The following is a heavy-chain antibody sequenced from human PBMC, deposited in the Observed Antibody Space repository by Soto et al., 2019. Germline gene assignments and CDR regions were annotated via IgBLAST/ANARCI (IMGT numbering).Heavy chain of an antibody. D-gene: IGHD6-13*01. CDR1: GGSIISGDYY. J-gene: IGHJ5*02. Sequence: PSETLSLTCTVSGGSIISGDYYWSWIRQPPGKGLEWIGYIYYSGDTSYNPSLKSRVTISVDTSKNQFSLKLSSVTAADTAVYYCATTPSIAAAGSSLYHPPNWFDPWGQGTLVTVSS. CDR2: IYYSGDT. CDR3: ATTPSIAAAGSSLYHPPNWFDP. V-gene: IGHV4-31*03.